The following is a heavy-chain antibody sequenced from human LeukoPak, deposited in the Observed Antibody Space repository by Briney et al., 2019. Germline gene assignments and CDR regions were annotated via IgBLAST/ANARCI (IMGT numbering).Heavy chain of an antibody. D-gene: IGHD3-22*01. CDR3: ASIPYYDSSGYKAAFDI. V-gene: IGHV4-39*07. Sequence: SETLSLTCTVSGGSISSSSYYWGWIRQPPGKGLEWIGSIYYSGSTYYNPSLKSRVTISVDTSKNQFSLKLSSVTAADTAVYYCASIPYYDSSGYKAAFDIWGQGTMVTVSS. CDR1: GGSISSSSYY. J-gene: IGHJ3*02. CDR2: IYYSGST.